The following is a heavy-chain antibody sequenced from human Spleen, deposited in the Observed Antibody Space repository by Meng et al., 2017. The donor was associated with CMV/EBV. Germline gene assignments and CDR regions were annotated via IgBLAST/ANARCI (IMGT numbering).Heavy chain of an antibody. V-gene: IGHV4-39*07. Sequence: GYGSCSGSSCDWIRQPPGKGLEWVGTIYYSGSTYYNPSLKSRVTISVDTSKTQFSLKLSSVTAADTAVYYCARDFGRAMVRGPRLDYWGQGTLVTVSS. CDR2: IYYSGST. CDR1: GYGSCSGSS. D-gene: IGHD3-10*01. CDR3: ARDFGRAMVRGPRLDY. J-gene: IGHJ4*02.